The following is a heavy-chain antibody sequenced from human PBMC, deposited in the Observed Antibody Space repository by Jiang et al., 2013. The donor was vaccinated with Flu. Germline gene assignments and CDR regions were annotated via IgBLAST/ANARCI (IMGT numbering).Heavy chain of an antibody. J-gene: IGHJ6*02. CDR1: GGSISSGSYS. Sequence: GSGLVKPSQTLSLTCAVSGGSISSGSYSWNWIRQPPGKGLEWIGDIFHSGSTHYNVSLKSRVAISLDTSKNQFSLKLSSVTAADTAVYYCARMFWDSFDFGPVDYEYGLDVVGPRDHG. V-gene: IGHV4-30-4*07. D-gene: IGHD3-10*02. CDR3: ARMFWDSFDFGPVDYEYGLDV. CDR2: IFHSGST.